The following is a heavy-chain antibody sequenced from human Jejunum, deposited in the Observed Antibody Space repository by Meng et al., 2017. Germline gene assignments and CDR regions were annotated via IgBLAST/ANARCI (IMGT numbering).Heavy chain of an antibody. V-gene: IGHV3-7*01. Sequence: GESLKISCAASGFTFSRYWMSWVRQAPGKGLEWVANINPDGSEKYYVDSVNSRLTISRNNAKNALYLQTNTRRDEDTAVYYCATYSSGWYTPSYYFDYWGQGTLVTVSS. CDR1: GFTFSRYW. J-gene: IGHJ4*02. CDR3: ATYSSGWYTPSYYFDY. CDR2: INPDGSEK. D-gene: IGHD6-19*01.